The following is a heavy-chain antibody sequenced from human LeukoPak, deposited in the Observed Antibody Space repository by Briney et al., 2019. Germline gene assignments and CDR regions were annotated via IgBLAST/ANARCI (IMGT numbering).Heavy chain of an antibody. CDR2: IYTSGST. Sequence: SSETLSLTCTVSGGSRSSYYWSWIRQPAGKGLEWIGRIYTSGSTNYNPSLKSRVTMSVDTSKNQISLKLSSVTAADTAVYHCAREIGDYYDSSGYRTCYFDYWGQRTLVTVSS. J-gene: IGHJ4*02. CDR3: AREIGDYYDSSGYRTCYFDY. V-gene: IGHV4-4*07. D-gene: IGHD3-22*01. CDR1: GGSRSSYY.